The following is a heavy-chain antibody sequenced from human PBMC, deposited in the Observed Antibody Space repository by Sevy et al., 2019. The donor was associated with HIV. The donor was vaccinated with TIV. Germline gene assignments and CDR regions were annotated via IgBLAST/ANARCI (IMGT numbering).Heavy chain of an antibody. D-gene: IGHD2-21*01. V-gene: IGHV3-48*03. Sequence: GGSLRLSCAASGFSFSSYEMNWARQAPGKGLEWVSSITSSGSNIYYSDSVKGRFTISRDNAKNSLYLQMNSLRAEDMALYYCTRDLPPSATIVPHFDYWGQGTLVTVSS. CDR2: ITSSGSNI. J-gene: IGHJ4*02. CDR3: TRDLPPSATIVPHFDY. CDR1: GFSFSSYE.